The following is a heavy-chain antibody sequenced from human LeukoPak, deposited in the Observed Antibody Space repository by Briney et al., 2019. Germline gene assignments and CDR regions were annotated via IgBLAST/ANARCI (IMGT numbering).Heavy chain of an antibody. D-gene: IGHD3-3*02. CDR2: IHNDGST. CDR3: AALARDY. CDR1: GFIVSSNY. Sequence: AGSLRLSCAASGFIVSSNYMTWVRQAPGEGLEWVSVIHNDGSTYYTDSVKGRFTISRDNSKNTLYLQMNSLRVEDTAVYYCAALARDYWGQGTLVTVSS. J-gene: IGHJ4*02. V-gene: IGHV3-53*01.